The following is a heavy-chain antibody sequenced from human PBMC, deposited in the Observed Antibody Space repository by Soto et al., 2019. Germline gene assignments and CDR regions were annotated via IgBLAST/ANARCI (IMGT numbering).Heavy chain of an antibody. V-gene: IGHV1-18*01. J-gene: IGHJ6*02. CDR2: ISAYNGNS. Sequence: ASVKVSCKASGYTFTGDGISWVRQAPGQGLEWVGWISAYNGNSNYAQKYHGRVTMTTDTSTNTAYMEMSSLRSDDTAVYYCARIADCSTTSCSFPSRFHIRGYYYYYGMDVWGQGTTVTVCS. CDR1: GYTFTGDG. CDR3: ARIADCSTTSCSFPSRFHIRGYYYYYGMDV. D-gene: IGHD2-2*01.